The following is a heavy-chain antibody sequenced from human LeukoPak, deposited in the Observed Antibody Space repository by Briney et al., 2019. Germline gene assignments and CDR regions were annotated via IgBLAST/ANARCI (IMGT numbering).Heavy chain of an antibody. J-gene: IGHJ4*02. V-gene: IGHV1-69*05. Sequence: SVKVSCKASGGTFSSYAISWVRQAPGQGLEWMGRIIPIFGTANCAQKFQGRVTITTDESTSTAYMELSSLRSEDTAVYYCARAHDYGDYVDYWGQGTLVTVSS. D-gene: IGHD4-17*01. CDR3: ARAHDYGDYVDY. CDR1: GGTFSSYA. CDR2: IIPIFGTA.